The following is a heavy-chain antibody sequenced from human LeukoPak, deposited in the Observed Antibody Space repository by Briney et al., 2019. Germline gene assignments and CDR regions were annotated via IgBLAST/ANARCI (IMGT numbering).Heavy chain of an antibody. V-gene: IGHV5-51*01. CDR3: ASEYCSGGNCYFDY. Sequence: GESLKISCKGSEYSFATYWIGWVRQMPGQGLEWMGIIFPGDSDTRYSPSFQGQVTISADKSISTAYLQWSSLKASETAIYYSASEYCSGGNCYFDYWGQGTLVTVSS. D-gene: IGHD2-15*01. CDR1: EYSFATYW. J-gene: IGHJ4*02. CDR2: IFPGDSDT.